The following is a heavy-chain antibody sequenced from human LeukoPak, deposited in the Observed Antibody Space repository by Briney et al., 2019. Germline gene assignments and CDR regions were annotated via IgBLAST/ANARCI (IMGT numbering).Heavy chain of an antibody. CDR3: ARETGILTGYTYYFDY. CDR2: IYYSGST. CDR1: GGSISSGDYY. J-gene: IGHJ4*02. D-gene: IGHD3-9*01. V-gene: IGHV4-30-4*08. Sequence: SETLSLTCTVSGGSISSGDYYWRWIRQPPGTGLEWIGYIYYSGSTYYNPFLKSRVTISVDTSKNQFSLKLSSVTAADTAVYYCARETGILTGYTYYFDYWGQGTLVTVSS.